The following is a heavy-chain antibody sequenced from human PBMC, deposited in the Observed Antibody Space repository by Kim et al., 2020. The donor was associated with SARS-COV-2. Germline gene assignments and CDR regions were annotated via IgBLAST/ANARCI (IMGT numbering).Heavy chain of an antibody. D-gene: IGHD2-21*02. J-gene: IGHJ6*02. CDR1: GGSFSGYY. V-gene: IGHV4-34*01. CDR3: ARIAPVTPRFSYYYYYGMDV. CDR2: INHSGST. Sequence: SETLSLTCAVYGGSFSGYYWSWIRQPPGKGLEWIGEINHSGSTNYNPSLKSRVTISVDTSKNQFSLKLSSVTAADTAVYYCARIAPVTPRFSYYYYYGMDVWGQGTTVTVSS.